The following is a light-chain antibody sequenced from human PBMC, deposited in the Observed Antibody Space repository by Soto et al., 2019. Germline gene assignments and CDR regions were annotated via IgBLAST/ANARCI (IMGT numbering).Light chain of an antibody. CDR3: QQYNNWWT. V-gene: IGKV3-15*01. J-gene: IGKJ1*01. CDR2: GAS. CDR1: QSVGSN. Sequence: EIVMTQSPATLSVSPGERATLSCRASQSVGSNLAWYQQKPGQAPRLLIYGASTRATGIPARFSGGESETEITLTISSLQSEDLAVYNCQQYNNWWTFGQGTKVEIK.